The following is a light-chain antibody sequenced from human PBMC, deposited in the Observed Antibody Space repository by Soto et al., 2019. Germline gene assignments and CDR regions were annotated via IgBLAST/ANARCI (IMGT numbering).Light chain of an antibody. CDR2: GGS. V-gene: IGKV3-20*01. Sequence: EIVLTQSPGTLSLSPGERATLSCRASQSVTSNYLAWYQQKPGQAPRLLIYGGSTRAAGVPDRFSGSGSGTDFTLTITRVEPEDFAVYYCQQYGRSPPMHTFGQGTKLAVK. J-gene: IGKJ2*01. CDR1: QSVTSNY. CDR3: QQYGRSPPMHT.